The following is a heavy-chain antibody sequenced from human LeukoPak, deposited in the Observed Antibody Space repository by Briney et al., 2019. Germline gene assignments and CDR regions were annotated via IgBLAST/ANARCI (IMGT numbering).Heavy chain of an antibody. Sequence: PGGSLRPSCAASGFTVSSNYMSWVRQAPGKGLEWVSVIYSGGSTYYADSVKGRFTISRDNSKNTLYLQMNSLRAEDTAVYYCASSYDYVWGSYRDDAFDIWGQGTMVTVS. J-gene: IGHJ3*02. CDR3: ASSYDYVWGSYRDDAFDI. V-gene: IGHV3-53*01. D-gene: IGHD3-16*02. CDR2: IYSGGST. CDR1: GFTVSSNY.